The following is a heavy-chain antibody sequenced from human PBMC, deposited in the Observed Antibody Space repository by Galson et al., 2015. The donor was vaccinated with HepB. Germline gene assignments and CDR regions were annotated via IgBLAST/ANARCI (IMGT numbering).Heavy chain of an antibody. J-gene: IGHJ3*02. CDR3: ARDCPADTGEVWSAFDI. D-gene: IGHD3-16*01. V-gene: IGHV6-1*01. CDR1: GDSVSSNSAT. Sequence: CAISGDSVSSNSATWNWIRQSPSRGLEWLGETYYRSKWYSDYAISVRSRISINPDTSKNQFSLKLSSVTAADTAVYYCARDCPADTGEVWSAFDIWSQGTMVTVSS. CDR2: TYYRSKWYS.